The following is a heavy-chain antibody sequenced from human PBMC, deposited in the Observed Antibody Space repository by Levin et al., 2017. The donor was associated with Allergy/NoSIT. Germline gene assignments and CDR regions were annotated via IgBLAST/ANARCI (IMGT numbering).Heavy chain of an antibody. V-gene: IGHV1-2*02. CDR2: INPNSGGT. CDR1: GYTFTGYY. D-gene: IGHD2-2*01. Sequence: GESLKISCKASGYTFTGYYMHWVRQAPGQGLEWMGWINPNSGGTNYAQKFQGRVTMTRDTSISTAYMELSRLRSDDTAVYYCARDRRYCSSTSCPTTYGMDVWGQGTTVTVSS. J-gene: IGHJ6*02. CDR3: ARDRRYCSSTSCPTTYGMDV.